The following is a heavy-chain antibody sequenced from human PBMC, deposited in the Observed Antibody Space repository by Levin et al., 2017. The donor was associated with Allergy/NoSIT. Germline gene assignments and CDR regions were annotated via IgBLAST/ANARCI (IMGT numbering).Heavy chain of an antibody. J-gene: IGHJ3*02. CDR2: IYYSGST. CDR1: GGSIIRSPYY. V-gene: IGHV4-39*07. Sequence: PSETLSLTCIVSGGSIIRSPYYWGWIRQPPGTGLEWIGNIYYSGSTDYNPSLKSRVTMSVDTSRNQFSLKLNSVTAADTAVYSCARDRGPDSAAFDIWGQGTMVTVSS. D-gene: IGHD2-15*01. CDR3: ARDRGPDSAAFDI.